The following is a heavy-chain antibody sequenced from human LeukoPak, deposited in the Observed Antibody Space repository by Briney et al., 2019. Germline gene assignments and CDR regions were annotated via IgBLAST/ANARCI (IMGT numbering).Heavy chain of an antibody. CDR1: GFTFSSHA. D-gene: IGHD4-11*01. CDR2: VSGSGDNT. CDR3: ARWGNDYSQFDS. J-gene: IGHJ4*02. V-gene: IGHV3-23*01. Sequence: PGGSLRLSCAVSGFTFSSHAMTWVRQAPGKGLEWVSVVSGSGDNTNYADSVKGRFTISRDNSKNTLFLQMNSLRTEDTAVYFCARWGNDYSQFDSWGQGTLVTVS.